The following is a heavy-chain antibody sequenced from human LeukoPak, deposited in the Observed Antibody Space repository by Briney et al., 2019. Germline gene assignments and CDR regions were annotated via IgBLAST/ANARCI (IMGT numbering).Heavy chain of an antibody. D-gene: IGHD5-24*01. Sequence: ASVKVSCKASGYTFTSYAMHWVRQAPGQRLEWMGWINTNTGNPTYAQGFTGRFVFSLDTSVSTAYLQISSLKAEDTAVYYCARDPVEMATTPRWFDPWGQGTLVTVSS. J-gene: IGHJ5*02. V-gene: IGHV7-4-1*02. CDR1: GYTFTSYA. CDR3: ARDPVEMATTPRWFDP. CDR2: INTNTGNP.